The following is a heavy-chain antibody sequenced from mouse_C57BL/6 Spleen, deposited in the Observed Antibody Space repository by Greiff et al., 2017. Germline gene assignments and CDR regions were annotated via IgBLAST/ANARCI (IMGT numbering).Heavy chain of an antibody. CDR2: IDPETGGT. Sequence: QVQLQQSGAELVRPGASVTLSCKASGYTFTDYEMHWVKQTPVHGLEWIGAIDPETGGTAYNQKFQGKAILTADKSSSTAYMELRSLTSEDSAVYYCTRDYSNYEGAMDYWGQGTSVTVSS. V-gene: IGHV1-15*01. J-gene: IGHJ4*01. CDR1: GYTFTDYE. D-gene: IGHD2-5*01. CDR3: TRDYSNYEGAMDY.